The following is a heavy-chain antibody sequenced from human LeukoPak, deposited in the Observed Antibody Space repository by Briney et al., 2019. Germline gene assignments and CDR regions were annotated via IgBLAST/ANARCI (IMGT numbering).Heavy chain of an antibody. J-gene: IGHJ5*02. D-gene: IGHD6-19*01. CDR2: IKQDGSEK. V-gene: IGHV3-7*01. CDR3: VRDPGSGWGFDP. Sequence: GGSLRLTCAASGFTFSSYWMSWVRQAPGKGLEWVANIKQDGSEKSYVDSVKGRFTISRDNAKNTLYLQMNSLRAEDTAVYYCVRDPGSGWGFDPWGQGTLVTVSS. CDR1: GFTFSSYW.